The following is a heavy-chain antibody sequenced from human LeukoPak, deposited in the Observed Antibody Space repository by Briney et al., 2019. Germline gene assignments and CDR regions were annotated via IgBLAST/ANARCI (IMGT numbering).Heavy chain of an antibody. D-gene: IGHD3-22*01. CDR3: ARVGGPYDSSGYYFGYFDY. CDR1: GGSISSYY. CDR2: IYYSGST. J-gene: IGHJ4*02. Sequence: SETLSLTCTVSGGSISSYYWSWLRQPPGKGLEWIGYIYYSGSTNYNPSLKSRVTISVDTSKNQFSLKLSSVTAADTAVYYCARVGGPYDSSGYYFGYFDYWGQGTLVTVSS. V-gene: IGHV4-59*01.